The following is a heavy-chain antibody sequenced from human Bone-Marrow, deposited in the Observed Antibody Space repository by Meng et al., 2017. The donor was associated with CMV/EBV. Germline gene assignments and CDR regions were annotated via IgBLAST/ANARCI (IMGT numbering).Heavy chain of an antibody. V-gene: IGHV3-30-3*01. Sequence: GGSLRLSCAASGFTFSSYAMSWVRQAPGKGLEWVAVISYDGSNKYYADSVKGRFTIPRDNSKNTLYLQMNSLRAGDTAVYYCAREWRLYGMDVWGQGTTVTVSS. D-gene: IGHD4-11*01. CDR2: ISYDGSNK. CDR1: GFTFSSYA. J-gene: IGHJ6*02. CDR3: AREWRLYGMDV.